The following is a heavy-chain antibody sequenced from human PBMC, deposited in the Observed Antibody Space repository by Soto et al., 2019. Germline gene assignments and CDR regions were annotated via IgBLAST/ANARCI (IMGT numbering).Heavy chain of an antibody. J-gene: IGHJ4*02. D-gene: IGHD3-22*01. CDR3: ARSPYSSGSYCPIDY. Sequence: GASVKVSCKASGYTFTYYYIHWVRQAPGQGLEWMGIINPSGGSTSYAQKFQGRVTMTRDTSTSTVYMELSSLRSEDTAVYYCARSPYSSGSYCPIDYWGQGTLVTVSS. CDR2: INPSGGST. V-gene: IGHV1-46*01. CDR1: GYTFTYYY.